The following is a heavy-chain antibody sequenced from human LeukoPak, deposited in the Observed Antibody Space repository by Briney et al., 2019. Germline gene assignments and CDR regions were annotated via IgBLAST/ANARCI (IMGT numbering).Heavy chain of an antibody. CDR1: GGSISSSTYY. Sequence: PPETLSLTCTVSGGSISSSTYYWGWIRQPPGKGLEWIGSIYYSGSTYYSPSLKSRVTISVDTSKNQFSLKLRSVTAADTAVYYCARVDTAMIYAFDIWGQGTMVTVSS. CDR2: IYYSGST. J-gene: IGHJ3*02. V-gene: IGHV4-39*01. CDR3: ARVDTAMIYAFDI. D-gene: IGHD5-18*01.